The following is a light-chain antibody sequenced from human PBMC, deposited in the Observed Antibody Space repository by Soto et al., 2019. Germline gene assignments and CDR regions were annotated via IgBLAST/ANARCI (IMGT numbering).Light chain of an antibody. CDR3: SSYTTSAPYV. CDR2: EVT. J-gene: IGLJ1*01. V-gene: IGLV2-14*01. Sequence: QSALTQPASVSGSPGQSITISCTGTSSDVGAYNFVSWYQFHPGRAPKLIVYEVTIRPSGVSSRFSGSKSGNTASLTISGLQAEDEADYYCSSYTTSAPYVFGSGTKVTVL. CDR1: SSDVGAYNF.